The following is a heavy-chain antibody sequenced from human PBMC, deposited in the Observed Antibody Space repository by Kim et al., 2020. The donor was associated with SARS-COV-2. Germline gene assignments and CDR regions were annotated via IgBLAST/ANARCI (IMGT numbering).Heavy chain of an antibody. Sequence: GGSLRLSCAASGFTFSSYAMHWVRQAPGKGLEWVAVISYDGSNKYYVDSVKGRFTISRDNSKNTLYLQMNSLRAEDTAVYYCARPYDILTGYYISWFDPWGQGTLVTVSS. CDR2: ISYDGSNK. V-gene: IGHV3-30*04. CDR3: ARPYDILTGYYISWFDP. D-gene: IGHD3-9*01. CDR1: GFTFSSYA. J-gene: IGHJ5*02.